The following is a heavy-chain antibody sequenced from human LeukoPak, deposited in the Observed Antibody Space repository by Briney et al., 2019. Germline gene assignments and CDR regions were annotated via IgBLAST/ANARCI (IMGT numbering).Heavy chain of an antibody. Sequence: PGGSLRPSCAASGFTFSSYSMNWVRQAPGKGLEWVSSISSSSSYIYYADSVKGRFTISRDNAKNSLYLQMNSLRAEDTAVYYCARDSYRWLQPHFDYWGQGTLVTVSS. CDR3: ARDSYRWLQPHFDY. CDR2: ISSSSSYI. D-gene: IGHD5-12*01. V-gene: IGHV3-21*01. J-gene: IGHJ4*02. CDR1: GFTFSSYS.